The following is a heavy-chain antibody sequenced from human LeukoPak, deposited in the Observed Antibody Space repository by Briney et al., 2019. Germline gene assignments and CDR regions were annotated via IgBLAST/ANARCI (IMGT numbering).Heavy chain of an antibody. CDR1: GGSISSSSYH. V-gene: IGHV4-39*01. CDR3: ARTRGIAAAGNYYYYGMDV. Sequence: SETLSLTCTVSGGSISSSSYHWAWIRQPPGKGLEWIGSINYTGSTYYKASLKSRVTIFVDTSKNQFSLKVSSVTAADTAVYYCARTRGIAAAGNYYYYGMDVWGQGTTVTVSS. J-gene: IGHJ6*02. D-gene: IGHD6-25*01. CDR2: INYTGST.